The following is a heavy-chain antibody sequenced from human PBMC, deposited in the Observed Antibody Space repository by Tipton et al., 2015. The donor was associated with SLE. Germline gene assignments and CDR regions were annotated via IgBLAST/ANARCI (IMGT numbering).Heavy chain of an antibody. D-gene: IGHD1-26*01. J-gene: IGHJ4*02. Sequence: GLVKPSQTLSLTCAISGDSVSSNTVAWNWIRQSPSRGLEWLGRTYYRSVWYNDYAASVKSRITVNPDTAKNQFSLQLNSVTPEDTAVYYCSRGRNSGFDLWGQETLVTVSS. CDR1: GDSVSSNTVA. V-gene: IGHV6-1*01. CDR3: SRGRNSGFDL. CDR2: TYYRSVWYN.